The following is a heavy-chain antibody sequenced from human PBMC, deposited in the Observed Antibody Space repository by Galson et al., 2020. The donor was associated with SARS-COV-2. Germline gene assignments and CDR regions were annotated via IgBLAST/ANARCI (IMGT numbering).Heavy chain of an antibody. D-gene: IGHD1-1*01. J-gene: IGHJ3*02. V-gene: IGHV1-2*04. CDR1: GYTFTGYY. CDR2: INPNSGGT. CDR3: ARDNDHDAFDI. Sequence: ASVKVSCKASGYTFTGYYMHWVRQAPGQGLEWMGWINPNSGGTTYAQKFQDWVTMTRDTSISTAYMELSRLRSDDTAVYYCARDNDHDAFDIWGQGKMVTVSS.